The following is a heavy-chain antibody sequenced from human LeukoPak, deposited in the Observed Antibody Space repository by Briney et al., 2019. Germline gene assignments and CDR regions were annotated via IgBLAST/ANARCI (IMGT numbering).Heavy chain of an antibody. D-gene: IGHD1-26*01. CDR2: MTGDGATT. Sequence: PGGSLRLSCAASGFTFRNYGMSWVRQAPGKGLEWVSAMTGDGATTYYADSMKGRFIISRDNSKNTLYLQMNSLRAEDTAVYYCAKGYGSSSDYWGQGTLVTVSS. J-gene: IGHJ4*02. CDR3: AKGYGSSSDY. V-gene: IGHV3-23*01. CDR1: GFTFRNYG.